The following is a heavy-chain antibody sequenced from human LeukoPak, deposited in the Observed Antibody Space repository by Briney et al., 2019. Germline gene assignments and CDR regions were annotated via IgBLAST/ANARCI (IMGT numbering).Heavy chain of an antibody. CDR2: IFASGGDT. J-gene: IGHJ3*01. D-gene: IGHD4-17*01. Sequence: GGSLRLSCAASGLTFSNYAMMWVRQAPGKGLEWVSAIFASGGDTRYADSVRGRFTISRDNSRNTLFLQMNSLTADDTAVYYCAKDPNGDYVGAFEFWGQGTMVTVSS. CDR3: AKDPNGDYVGAFEF. CDR1: GLTFSNYA. V-gene: IGHV3-23*01.